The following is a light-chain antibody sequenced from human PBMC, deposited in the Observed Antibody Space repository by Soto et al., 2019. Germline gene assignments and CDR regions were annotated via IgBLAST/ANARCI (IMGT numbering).Light chain of an antibody. Sequence: QSVLTQPPSVSGSPGQSVALSCTGTSSDVGSSNGVSWYQPPPGPAPQLMIYDVSNRPSGVPDRFSGSKSGNTASLTISGLQAEDEADYYCSSYTTSSTYVFGTGTKLTVL. CDR1: SSDVGSSNG. CDR2: DVS. V-gene: IGLV2-18*02. J-gene: IGLJ1*01. CDR3: SSYTTSSTYV.